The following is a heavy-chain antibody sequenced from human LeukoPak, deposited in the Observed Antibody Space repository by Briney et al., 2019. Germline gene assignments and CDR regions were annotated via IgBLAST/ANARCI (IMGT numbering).Heavy chain of an antibody. Sequence: GASVKVSCKASGGTFSSYAISWVRQAPGQGLEWMGGIIPIFGTANYARKFQGRVTITTDESTSTAYMELSSLRSEDTTVYYCASTGGVGANPDFDYWGQGTLVTVSS. CDR3: ASTGGVGANPDFDY. CDR2: IIPIFGTA. V-gene: IGHV1-69*05. D-gene: IGHD1-26*01. J-gene: IGHJ4*02. CDR1: GGTFSSYA.